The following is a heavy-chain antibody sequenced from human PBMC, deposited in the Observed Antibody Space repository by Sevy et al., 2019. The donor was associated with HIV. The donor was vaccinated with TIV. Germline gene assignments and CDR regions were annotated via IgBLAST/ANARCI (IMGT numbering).Heavy chain of an antibody. Sequence: GGSLRLSCAASGFTFSSYAMSWVRQAPGKGLEWVSAISGSGGSTYYADSVKGRFTISRDNSKNTPYLQMNSLRAEDTAVYYCAKDVRYCGGDCYPIYFDYWGQGTLVTVSS. V-gene: IGHV3-23*01. CDR1: GFTFSSYA. J-gene: IGHJ4*02. CDR2: ISGSGGST. CDR3: AKDVRYCGGDCYPIYFDY. D-gene: IGHD2-21*02.